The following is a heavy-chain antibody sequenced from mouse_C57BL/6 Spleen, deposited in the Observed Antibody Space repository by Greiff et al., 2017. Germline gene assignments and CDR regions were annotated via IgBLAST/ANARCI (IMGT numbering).Heavy chain of an antibody. Sequence: QVQLQQPGAELVKPGASVKLSCKASGYTFTSYWMQWVKQRPGQGLEWIGEIDPSDSYTNYNQKFKGKATLTVDKSSSTAYMQLSSLTSEDSAVYYCAGKRRMDYWGQGTSVTVSS. CDR3: AGKRRMDY. CDR1: GYTFTSYW. CDR2: IDPSDSYT. V-gene: IGHV1-50*01. J-gene: IGHJ4*01.